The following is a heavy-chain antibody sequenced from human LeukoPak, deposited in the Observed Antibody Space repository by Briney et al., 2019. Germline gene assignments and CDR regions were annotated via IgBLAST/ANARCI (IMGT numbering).Heavy chain of an antibody. D-gene: IGHD3-9*01. CDR3: ARYRADLDILTGYYEHYGMDV. J-gene: IGHJ6*02. V-gene: IGHV3-7*01. CDR2: IQQGGSEK. CDR1: GFSFSNYW. Sequence: GGSLTLSCAASGFSFSNYWMSWVRQAPGKGLEWVANIQQGGSEKYNVASVKGRFTMSRDTAKKLMYLQMNSLRDEDTAVYYWARYRADLDILTGYYEHYGMDVWGQGTTVTVSS.